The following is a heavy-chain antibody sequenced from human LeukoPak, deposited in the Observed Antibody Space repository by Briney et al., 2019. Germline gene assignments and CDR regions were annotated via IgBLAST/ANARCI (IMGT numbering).Heavy chain of an antibody. V-gene: IGHV4-34*01. J-gene: IGHJ4*02. CDR2: INHSGST. CDR3: ARLLWFGECRFDY. D-gene: IGHD3-10*01. Sequence: SETLSLTCAVYGGSFSGYYWSWIRQPPGKGLEWIGEINHSGSTNYNPSLKSRVTTSVDTSKNQFSLKLSSVTAADTALYYCARLLWFGECRFDYWGQGTLVTVSS. CDR1: GGSFSGYY.